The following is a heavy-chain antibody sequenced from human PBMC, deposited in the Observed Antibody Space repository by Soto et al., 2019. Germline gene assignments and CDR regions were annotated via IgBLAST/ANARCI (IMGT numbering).Heavy chain of an antibody. J-gene: IGHJ5*01. D-gene: IGHD2-2*02. CDR2: IGGSGITT. CDR3: ARVQMLYGISKIAGWFDS. V-gene: IGHV3-23*01. Sequence: GGSLRLSCTASGLTFSNYGMTWVRQAPGKGLEWVSTIGGSGITTYYADSVKGRFTISRDNSGNTLNLQMNSLRADDTAVYHCARVQMLYGISKIAGWFDSCGQGTLVTVSS. CDR1: GLTFSNYG.